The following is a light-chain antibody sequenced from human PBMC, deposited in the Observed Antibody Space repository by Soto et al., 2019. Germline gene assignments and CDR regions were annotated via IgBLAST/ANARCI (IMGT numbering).Light chain of an antibody. V-gene: IGLV2-23*03. CDR3: CSYAGSSPV. CDR1: SSDVGSYNL. J-gene: IGLJ1*01. Sequence: QSVLTQPASVSGSPGQSITISCTGTSSDVGSYNLVSWYRQHPGKAPKLMIYEGSKRPSGVSNRFSGSKSGNTASLTISGLQAEDEADYYCCSYAGSSPVFGTGTKVTVL. CDR2: EGS.